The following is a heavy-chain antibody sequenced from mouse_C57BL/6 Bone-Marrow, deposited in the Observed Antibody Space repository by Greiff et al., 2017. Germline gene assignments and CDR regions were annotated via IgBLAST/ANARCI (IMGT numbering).Heavy chain of an antibody. CDR1: GFSLTSYA. CDR3: ARKGDSSGYPYLDY. D-gene: IGHD3-2*02. J-gene: IGHJ2*01. Sequence: QVQLQQSGPGLVAPSQSLSITCTVSGFSLTSYAISWVRQPPGKGLEWLGVIWTGGGTNYNSALQSSLSISKANAKSQVFLKMNSLQTDDTARYYCARKGDSSGYPYLDYWSQGTTLTVSS. V-gene: IGHV2-9-1*01. CDR2: IWTGGGT.